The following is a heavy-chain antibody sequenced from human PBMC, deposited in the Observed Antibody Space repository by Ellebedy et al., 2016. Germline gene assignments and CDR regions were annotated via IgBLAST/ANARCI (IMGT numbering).Heavy chain of an antibody. CDR1: GYTFTGYY. J-gene: IGHJ5*02. CDR2: INPNSGGT. V-gene: IGHV1-2*02. Sequence: ASVKVSCKASGYTFTGYYMHWARQAPGQGLEWMGWINPNSGGTNYAQKFQGRVTMTRDTSISTAYMELSRLRSDDTAVYYCARCLVPGIAAAGKGRNWFDPWGQGTLVTVSS. CDR3: ARCLVPGIAAAGKGRNWFDP. D-gene: IGHD6-13*01.